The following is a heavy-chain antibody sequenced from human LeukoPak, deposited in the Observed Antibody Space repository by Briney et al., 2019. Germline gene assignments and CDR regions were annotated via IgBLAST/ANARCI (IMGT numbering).Heavy chain of an antibody. CDR2: MNPNSGNT. CDR1: GYTFTSYD. D-gene: IGHD6-13*01. J-gene: IGHJ3*02. V-gene: IGHV1-8*03. Sequence: ASVKVSCKASGYTFTSYDINWVRQATGQGFEWMGWMNPNSGNTGYAQKFQGRVTITRNTSISTAYMELSSLRSEDTAVYYCAREPNRWYSSSFERVNAFDIWGQGTMVTVSS. CDR3: AREPNRWYSSSFERVNAFDI.